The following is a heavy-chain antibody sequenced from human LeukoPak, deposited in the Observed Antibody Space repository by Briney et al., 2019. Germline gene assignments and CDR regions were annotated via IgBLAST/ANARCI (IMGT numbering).Heavy chain of an antibody. V-gene: IGHV1-69*04. J-gene: IGHJ6*02. Sequence: SVKVSCKASGGTFSSYAISWVRQAPGQGLEWMGRIIPILGIANYAQKFQGRVTITADKSTSTAYMELSSLRSEDTAVYYCAREVDGHGYYHYYGMDVWGQGTTVTVSS. CDR1: GGTFSSYA. D-gene: IGHD2-15*01. CDR2: IIPILGIA. CDR3: AREVDGHGYYHYYGMDV.